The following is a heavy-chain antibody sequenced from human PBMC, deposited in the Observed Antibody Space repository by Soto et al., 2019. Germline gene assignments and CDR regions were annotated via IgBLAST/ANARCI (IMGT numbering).Heavy chain of an antibody. J-gene: IGHJ3*02. CDR1: GGSISSSNW. D-gene: IGHD3-9*01. CDR2: IYHSGST. Sequence: PSETLSLTCAVSGGSISSSNWWSWVRQPPGKGLEWIGEIYHSGSTNYNPSLKSRVTISVDKSKNQFSLKLSSVTAADMAVYYCARDRPPEATGYYNNDAFDIWGQGTMVTVSS. V-gene: IGHV4-4*02. CDR3: ARDRPPEATGYYNNDAFDI.